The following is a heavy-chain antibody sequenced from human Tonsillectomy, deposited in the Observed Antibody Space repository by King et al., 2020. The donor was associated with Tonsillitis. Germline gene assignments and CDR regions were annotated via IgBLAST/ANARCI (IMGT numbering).Heavy chain of an antibody. J-gene: IGHJ6*02. D-gene: IGHD3-9*01. CDR1: GYTFTDYY. CDR2: INPNSGGT. CDR3: ARVAYDILTGYPPTNYSYYRIDV. V-gene: IGHV1-2*02. Sequence: VQLVESGAEVKKPGASVKVSCKASGYTFTDYYMHWVRQAPGQGLEWMGWINPNSGGTKFAQRFQGRVTMTRDTSMSAAYMELSRLRSDDTAVYYWARVAYDILTGYPPTNYSYYRIDVWGQGTTVTVSS.